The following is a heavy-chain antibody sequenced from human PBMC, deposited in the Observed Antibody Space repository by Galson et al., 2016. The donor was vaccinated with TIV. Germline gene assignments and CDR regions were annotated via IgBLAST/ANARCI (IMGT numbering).Heavy chain of an antibody. CDR1: GFTFDDYA. CDR2: ITWNRDKI. D-gene: IGHD6-13*01. Sequence: SLRLSCAASGFTFDDYAMHWVRQAPGKGLEWVSSITWNRDKIHYADSVKGRFTISRDNAKNSLYLQMNSLRADDTALYYCAKGAGRYSSSWYFDYWGQGTLVTVSS. CDR3: AKGAGRYSSSWYFDY. J-gene: IGHJ4*02. V-gene: IGHV3-9*01.